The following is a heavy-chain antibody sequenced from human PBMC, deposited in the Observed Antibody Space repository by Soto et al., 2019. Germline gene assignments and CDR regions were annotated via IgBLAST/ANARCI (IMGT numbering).Heavy chain of an antibody. J-gene: IGHJ4*02. Sequence: SSETLSLTCTVSGGSISSNYWTWIRQPPGKGLEWIGYVYNSGSTNYNPSLKSRVTISEDTSKSQFSLKVNSMTAADTAVYYCARYRREAVAGYTLDNWGQGILVTVSS. V-gene: IGHV4-59*01. CDR2: VYNSGST. CDR1: GGSISSNY. D-gene: IGHD6-13*01. CDR3: ARYRREAVAGYTLDN.